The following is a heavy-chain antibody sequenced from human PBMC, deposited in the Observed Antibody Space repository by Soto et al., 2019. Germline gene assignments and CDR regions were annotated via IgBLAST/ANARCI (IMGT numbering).Heavy chain of an antibody. D-gene: IGHD3-10*01. Sequence: GGSLRLSCAASRFTFSSYAMGWVRQAPGKGLERVSSISGGGDNTYYADSVKGRFTISRDNSKNTLYLQMNSLRADDTAVYYCAKGPWELGSNWFDPWGQGTRVTVSS. J-gene: IGHJ5*02. CDR3: AKGPWELGSNWFDP. CDR2: ISGGGDNT. CDR1: RFTFSSYA. V-gene: IGHV3-23*01.